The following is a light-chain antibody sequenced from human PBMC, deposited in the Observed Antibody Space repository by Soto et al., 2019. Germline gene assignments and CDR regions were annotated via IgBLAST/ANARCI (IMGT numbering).Light chain of an antibody. J-gene: IGKJ4*01. Sequence: EIVLTQSPATLSLSPGERATLSCRASQSVSSYLAWYQQRPGQAPRLLIYDASNRAPGIPARFRGSGSGTDLTLTISSLEPEDFAVYYCQHRRNWPLTFGGGTRVEIK. CDR3: QHRRNWPLT. V-gene: IGKV3-11*01. CDR1: QSVSSY. CDR2: DAS.